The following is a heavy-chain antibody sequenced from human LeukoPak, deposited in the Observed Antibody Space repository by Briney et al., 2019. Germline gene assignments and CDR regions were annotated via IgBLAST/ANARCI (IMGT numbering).Heavy chain of an antibody. Sequence: PSETLSLTCTVSGGSISSYYWSWIRQPPGKGLEWIGYIYYSGSTNYNPSLKSRVTISVDTSKNQLSLKLSSVTAADTAVYYCARGGTYYYDGSGYYNYWGQGTLVTVSS. J-gene: IGHJ4*02. V-gene: IGHV4-59*01. CDR2: IYYSGST. CDR1: GGSISSYY. D-gene: IGHD3-22*01. CDR3: ARGGTYYYDGSGYYNY.